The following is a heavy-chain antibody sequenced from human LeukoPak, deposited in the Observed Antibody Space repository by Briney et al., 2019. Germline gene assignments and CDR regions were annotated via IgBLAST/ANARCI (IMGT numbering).Heavy chain of an antibody. CDR1: GFTLSSYE. D-gene: IGHD3-16*01. CDR2: MSSSGNSK. J-gene: IGHJ4*02. CDR3: AKFEFGF. Sequence: GGSLRLSCAASGFTLSSYEMNWVRQAPGKGLEWVSYMSSSGNSKHYADSVKGRFTISRDNSKNTLYLQMNSLRDEDTAVYYCAKFEFGFWGQGTLVTVSS. V-gene: IGHV3-48*03.